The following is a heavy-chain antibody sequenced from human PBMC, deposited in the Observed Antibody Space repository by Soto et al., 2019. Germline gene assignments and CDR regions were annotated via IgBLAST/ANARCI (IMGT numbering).Heavy chain of an antibody. J-gene: IGHJ1*01. CDR2: ISGSGGST. Sequence: GGSLRLSCAASGFTFSSYAMIWVRQAPGKGLEWVSAISGSGGSTYYADSVKGRFTISRDNSKNTLYLQMNSLRAEDTAVYYCAKDRYCSGGSCPSGVHHWGQGTLVTVSS. CDR3: AKDRYCSGGSCPSGVHH. D-gene: IGHD2-15*01. CDR1: GFTFSSYA. V-gene: IGHV3-23*01.